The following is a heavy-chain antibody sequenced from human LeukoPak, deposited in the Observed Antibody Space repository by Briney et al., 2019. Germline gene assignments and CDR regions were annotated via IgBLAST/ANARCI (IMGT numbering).Heavy chain of an antibody. V-gene: IGHV3-21*01. CDR2: ISSSYI. D-gene: IGHD4/OR15-4a*01. CDR3: ARGANWFDP. Sequence: PGGSLRLSCAASGFTFSSYSMNWVRQAPGKGLEWVSSISSSYIYYADSVKGRFTISRDNAKNSLDLQMNSLRAEDTAVYYCARGANWFDPWGQGTLVTVSS. CDR1: GFTFSSYS. J-gene: IGHJ5*02.